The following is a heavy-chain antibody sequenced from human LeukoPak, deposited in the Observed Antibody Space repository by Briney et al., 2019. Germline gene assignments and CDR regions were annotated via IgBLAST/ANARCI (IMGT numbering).Heavy chain of an antibody. Sequence: PSETLSLTCTVSGGSISSYYWNCIRQPPGKGREWIGYIYYSGSTNYNPSLKSRVTISVDTSKNQFSLNLTSVTAADTAVYYCARFTPQGYGWGGYNRFDPWGQGTLVTVSS. CDR1: GGSISSYY. V-gene: IGHV4-59*01. CDR3: ARFTPQGYGWGGYNRFDP. CDR2: IYYSGST. J-gene: IGHJ5*02. D-gene: IGHD3-16*01.